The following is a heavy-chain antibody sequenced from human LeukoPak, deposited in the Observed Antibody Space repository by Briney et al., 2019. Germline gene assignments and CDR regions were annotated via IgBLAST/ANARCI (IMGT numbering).Heavy chain of an antibody. Sequence: ASVNVSFKASGYTFTTYSMHWVRQATGQGLEWMAIINLSGGSTDYTQKFQGRVTVTRDTSMSTVYMELSSLRSEDTAVYYCVRHNHMDVWGQGTTVTVSS. CDR2: INLSGGST. CDR3: VRHNHMDV. J-gene: IGHJ6*02. CDR1: GYTFTTYS. V-gene: IGHV1-46*01.